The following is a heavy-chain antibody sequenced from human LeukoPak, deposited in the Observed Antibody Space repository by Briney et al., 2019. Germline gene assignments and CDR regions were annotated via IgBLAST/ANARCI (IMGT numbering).Heavy chain of an antibody. V-gene: IGHV3-23*01. D-gene: IGHD5-18*01. CDR2: ISGSGGST. CDR3: AKDPYGLGDTAMDWPLFGY. Sequence: PGGSLRLSCAASGFTFSSYAMSWVRQAPGKGLEWVSAISGSGGSTYYADSVKGRFTISRDNSKNTLYLQMNSLRAEDTAVYYCAKDPYGLGDTAMDWPLFGYWGQGTLVTVSS. J-gene: IGHJ4*02. CDR1: GFTFSSYA.